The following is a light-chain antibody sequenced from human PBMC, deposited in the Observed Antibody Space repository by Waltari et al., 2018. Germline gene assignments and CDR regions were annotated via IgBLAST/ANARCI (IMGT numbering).Light chain of an antibody. CDR2: GSS. Sequence: EAVLTQSPATLSLPPGQRATLPCRASQRISTYLAWYQQKAGQAPRLLIYGSSNRATGVPARFSGSGSGTDFTLTISNVEPEDFAVYYCQQRSIWLTFGGGTKVDLK. V-gene: IGKV3-11*01. J-gene: IGKJ4*01. CDR1: QRISTY. CDR3: QQRSIWLT.